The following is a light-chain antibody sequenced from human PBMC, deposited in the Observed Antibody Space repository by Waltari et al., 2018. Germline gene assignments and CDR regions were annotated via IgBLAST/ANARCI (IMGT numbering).Light chain of an antibody. CDR3: QQYRDYPLT. CDR2: DAS. J-gene: IGKJ4*01. V-gene: IGKV1-5*01. Sequence: DFQMTQSPSTLAASVGDRVTIACRASPSIDYWLAWYQQKPGKAPKLLIYDASNLDSGVPSRFSGSGSGTEFALTISSLQPDDFATYYCQQYRDYPLTFGGGTNLEIK. CDR1: PSIDYW.